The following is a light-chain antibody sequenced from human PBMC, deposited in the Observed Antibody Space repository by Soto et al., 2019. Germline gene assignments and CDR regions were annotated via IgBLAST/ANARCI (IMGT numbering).Light chain of an antibody. CDR2: GAS. J-gene: IGKJ4*01. Sequence: EIVVTQSPATLSVSPGERATLSCRASQSVSSNLAWYQQKPGQAPRLLIYGASTRATGIPARFSGSGSGTDFTLTISSLEPEDFAVYYCQQYSNWPLTFGGGTKVDIK. CDR3: QQYSNWPLT. V-gene: IGKV3-15*01. CDR1: QSVSSN.